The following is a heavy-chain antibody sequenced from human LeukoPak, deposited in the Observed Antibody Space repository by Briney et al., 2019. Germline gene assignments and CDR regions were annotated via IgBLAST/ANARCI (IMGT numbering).Heavy chain of an antibody. CDR1: GGSISSCY. V-gene: IGHV4-4*07. D-gene: IGHD3-22*01. Sequence: SETLSLTSTVSGGSISSCYWSWIRQPAGKGLEWIGRIYTSGSTNYNPSLKSRVTMSVDTSKNQFSLKLSSVTAADTAVYYCARELYYYDSSGFDYWGQGTLVTVSS. CDR3: ARELYYYDSSGFDY. CDR2: IYTSGST. J-gene: IGHJ4*02.